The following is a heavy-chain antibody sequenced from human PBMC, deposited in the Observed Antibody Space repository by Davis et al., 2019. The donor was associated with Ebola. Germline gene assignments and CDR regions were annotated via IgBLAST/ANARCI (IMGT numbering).Heavy chain of an antibody. CDR2: ISSSSSHI. Sequence: GESLKTSCAASGITFSSYSMNWVRQAPGKGLEWVSSISSSSSHIYYADSVKGRFTISRDNAKNSLYLQMNSLRAEDTAVYYCARDYSYGPINWFDPWGQGTLVTVSS. CDR1: GITFSSYS. D-gene: IGHD5-18*01. J-gene: IGHJ5*02. V-gene: IGHV3-21*01. CDR3: ARDYSYGPINWFDP.